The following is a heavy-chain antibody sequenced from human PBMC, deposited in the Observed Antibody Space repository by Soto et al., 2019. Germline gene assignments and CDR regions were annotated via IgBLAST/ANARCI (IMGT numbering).Heavy chain of an antibody. CDR1: GGSFSGYY. V-gene: IGHV4-34*01. CDR2: INHSGST. Sequence: SETLSLTCAVYGGSFSGYYWSWIRQPPGKGLEWIGEINHSGSTNYNPSLKSRVTISVDTSKNQFSLKLSSVTAADTAVYYCARRHSSGWSYYGMDVWGQGTTVTVSS. J-gene: IGHJ6*02. D-gene: IGHD6-19*01. CDR3: ARRHSSGWSYYGMDV.